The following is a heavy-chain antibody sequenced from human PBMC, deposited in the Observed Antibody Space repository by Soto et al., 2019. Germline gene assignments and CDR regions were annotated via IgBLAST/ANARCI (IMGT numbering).Heavy chain of an antibody. V-gene: IGHV6-1*01. CDR1: GDSVSINSAA. CDR2: TYYRSKWYN. J-gene: IGHJ6*02. D-gene: IGHD6-13*01. CDR3: ARDRFLVAAADSHRPYYYYGMDV. Sequence: SPAHSLTCAISGDSVSINSAAWNWIRQSPSRGVEWLGRTYYRSKWYNDYAVSVKSRITINPDTSKNQFSLQLNSVTPEDTAVYYCARDRFLVAAADSHRPYYYYGMDVWGQGTTVTVSS.